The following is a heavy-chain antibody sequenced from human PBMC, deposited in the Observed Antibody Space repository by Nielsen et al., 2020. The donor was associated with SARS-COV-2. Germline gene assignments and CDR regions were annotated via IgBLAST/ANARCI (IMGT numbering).Heavy chain of an antibody. Sequence: GESLKISCAASGFTFSSYWMSWVRQAPGKGLEWVSLIYSSGSRTYYGDSVSGRFTISRENSNNTLYLQMNSLRVADTAVYYCAKMTKAWYFDLWGRGTLVTVSS. CDR3: AKMTKAWYFDL. CDR1: GFTFSSYW. CDR2: IYSSGSRT. J-gene: IGHJ2*01. V-gene: IGHV3-23*03.